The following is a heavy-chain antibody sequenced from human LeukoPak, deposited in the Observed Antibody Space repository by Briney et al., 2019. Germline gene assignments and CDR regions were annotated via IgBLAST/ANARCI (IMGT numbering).Heavy chain of an antibody. Sequence: GESLKISCKGSGYSFTSYWIGWVRQMPGKGLEWMGIIYPGDSDTRYSPSFQGQVTISADKSISTAYLQWSSLKASDTAMYYCAGRLFGGGSSYYFDYWGQGTLVTVSS. V-gene: IGHV5-51*01. D-gene: IGHD3-16*01. CDR1: GYSFTSYW. J-gene: IGHJ4*02. CDR2: IYPGDSDT. CDR3: AGRLFGGGSSYYFDY.